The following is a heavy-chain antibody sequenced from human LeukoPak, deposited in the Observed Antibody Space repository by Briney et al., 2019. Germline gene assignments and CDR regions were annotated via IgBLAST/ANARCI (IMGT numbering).Heavy chain of an antibody. CDR3: ARDRSRPNPFFDS. CDR1: GVPINSPGYS. CDR2: IHYRGST. J-gene: IGHJ4*02. V-gene: IGHV4-30-4*08. Sequence: PSETLSLTCTVSGVPINSPGYSWTWIRQPPGKGLEWFGYIHYRGSTFYNPSLKSRVTMSVDTSKNQFSLKLSSVTAADTAVYYCARDRSRPNPFFDSWGQGTLVTVSS. D-gene: IGHD6-13*01.